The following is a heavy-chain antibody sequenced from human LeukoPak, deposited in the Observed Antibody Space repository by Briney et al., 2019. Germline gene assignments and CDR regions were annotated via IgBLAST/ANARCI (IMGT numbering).Heavy chain of an antibody. Sequence: GGSLRLSCSASGFNFGTHDMHWVRQAPGKGLEGVAMIWRGGNYKFYADSVKGRFSISRDDSRSDLSLQMDSLRVEDTALYYCVIDPPDSGWAFWSWGQGALVTVSS. D-gene: IGHD6-19*01. CDR1: GFNFGTHD. CDR2: IWRGGNYK. J-gene: IGHJ5*02. CDR3: VIDPPDSGWAFWS. V-gene: IGHV3-33*01.